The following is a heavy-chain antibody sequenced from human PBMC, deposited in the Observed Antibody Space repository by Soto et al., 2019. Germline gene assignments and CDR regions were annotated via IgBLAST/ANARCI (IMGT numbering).Heavy chain of an antibody. D-gene: IGHD3-22*01. CDR1: GFTFSNYA. Sequence: GGSLRLSCAASGFTFSNYAMSWVRQAPGKGLEWVSSISDSGVSTYYADSVKGRFTISRDDSKNTLYLQMNSLKTEDTAVYYCTTLGSSGYDDYWGQGTLVTVSS. CDR3: TTLGSSGYDDY. J-gene: IGHJ4*02. V-gene: IGHV3-23*01. CDR2: ISDSGVST.